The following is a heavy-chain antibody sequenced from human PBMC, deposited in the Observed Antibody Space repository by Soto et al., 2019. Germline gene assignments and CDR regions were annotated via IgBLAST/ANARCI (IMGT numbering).Heavy chain of an antibody. CDR3: ARGYTAMVPNFDY. J-gene: IGHJ4*02. CDR1: GGSISSYY. Sequence: SETLSLTCTVSGGSISSYYWSWIRQPPGKGLEWIGYIYYSGSTYYNPSLKSRVTISVDTSKNQFSLKLSSVTAADTAVYYCARGYTAMVPNFDYWGQGTLVTVSS. CDR2: IYYSGST. D-gene: IGHD5-18*01. V-gene: IGHV4-30-4*01.